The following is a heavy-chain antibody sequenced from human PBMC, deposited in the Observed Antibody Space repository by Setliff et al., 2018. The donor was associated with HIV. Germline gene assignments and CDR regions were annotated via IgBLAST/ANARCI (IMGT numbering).Heavy chain of an antibody. CDR3: ARHAIVDTAGRGFDY. D-gene: IGHD5-18*01. Sequence: SETLSLTCTVSGGSIRSSSFYWGWIRQPPGKGLEWIGSIYYSGSTYYNSSLKSRVTISVDTSKNQFPLKLSSVTATDTAVYYCARHAIVDTAGRGFDYWGQGTLVTVPQ. V-gene: IGHV4-39*01. J-gene: IGHJ4*02. CDR2: IYYSGST. CDR1: GGSIRSSSFY.